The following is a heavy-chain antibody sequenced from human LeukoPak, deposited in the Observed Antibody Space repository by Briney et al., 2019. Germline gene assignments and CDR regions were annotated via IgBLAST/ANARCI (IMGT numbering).Heavy chain of an antibody. CDR1: GGSISSGSYY. V-gene: IGHV4-39*07. CDR3: ARRDIVVVVAATHGFDI. J-gene: IGHJ3*02. D-gene: IGHD2-15*01. CDR2: INHSGST. Sequence: PSETLSLTCTVSGGSISSGSYYWSWIRQPPGKGLEWIGEINHSGSTNYNPSLKSRVTISVDTSKNQFSLKLSSVTAADTAVYYCARRDIVVVVAATHGFDIWGQGTMVTVSS.